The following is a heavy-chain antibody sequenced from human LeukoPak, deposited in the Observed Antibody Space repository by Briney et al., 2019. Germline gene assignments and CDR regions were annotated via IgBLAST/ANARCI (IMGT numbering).Heavy chain of an antibody. CDR3: ASPPNKYCSGGSCNYYMDV. V-gene: IGHV3-23*01. CDR1: GFTFSSYG. J-gene: IGHJ6*03. D-gene: IGHD2-15*01. Sequence: GGSLRLSCAASGFTFSSYGMSWVRQAPGKELEWVSAISGSGGSTYYADSVKGRFTISRDNAKNSLYLQMNSLRAEDTAVYYCASPPNKYCSGGSCNYYMDVWGKGTTVTVSS. CDR2: ISGSGGST.